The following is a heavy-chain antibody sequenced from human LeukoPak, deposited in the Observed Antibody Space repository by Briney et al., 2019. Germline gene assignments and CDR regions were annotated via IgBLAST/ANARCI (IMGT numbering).Heavy chain of an antibody. CDR2: IYPGGSDT. J-gene: IGHJ5*02. Sequence: GESLKISCKGSGYSFTSYWIGWVRQMPGKGLEWMGIIYPGGSDTRYSPSFQGQVTISADKSISTAYLQWSSLKASDTAMYYCARQGYGSGSRLEYWFDPWGQGTLVTVSS. CDR1: GYSFTSYW. CDR3: ARQGYGSGSRLEYWFDP. V-gene: IGHV5-51*01. D-gene: IGHD3-10*01.